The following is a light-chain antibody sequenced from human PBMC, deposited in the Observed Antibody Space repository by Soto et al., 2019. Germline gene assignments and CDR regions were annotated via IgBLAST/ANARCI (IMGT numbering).Light chain of an antibody. CDR2: DTS. Sequence: EIVLTQSPGTLSLSVGERVTLSCRASQSVSSYLAWYQQTPGQAPRLLIYDTSNRATGTPDRFSGSGSGTDFTLTISRLEPEDFTVYYCQQYGSSPLTFGGGTK. J-gene: IGKJ4*01. CDR1: QSVSSY. CDR3: QQYGSSPLT. V-gene: IGKV3-20*01.